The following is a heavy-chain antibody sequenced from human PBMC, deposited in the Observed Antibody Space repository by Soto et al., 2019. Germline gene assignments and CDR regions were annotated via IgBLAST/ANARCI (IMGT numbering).Heavy chain of an antibody. J-gene: IGHJ3*02. CDR3: ACQLPDSREELDAFDI. Sequence: LSLTCAVYGGSFSGYYWSWIRQPPGKGLEWIGEINHSGSTNYNPSLKSRVTISVDTSKNQFSLKLSSVTAADTAVYYCACQLPDSREELDAFDIWGQGTMVTVSS. V-gene: IGHV4-34*01. CDR1: GGSFSGYY. CDR2: INHSGST. D-gene: IGHD3-22*01.